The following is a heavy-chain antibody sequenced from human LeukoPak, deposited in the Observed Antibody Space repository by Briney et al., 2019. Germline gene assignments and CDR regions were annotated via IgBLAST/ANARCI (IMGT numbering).Heavy chain of an antibody. CDR2: IYSSGST. D-gene: IGHD5-24*01. V-gene: IGHV4-4*07. J-gene: IGHJ4*02. CDR1: GGSIRNYH. CDR3: ARGPDRRDGYKSLDY. Sequence: KASQTLSLTCTVPGGSIRNYHWSWIRQPAGKGLEWIGRIYSSGSTNYNPSLKSRLTMSVDTSKNQFSLKLTSVTAADTAVYYYARGPDRRDGYKSLDYWGQGILVTVSS.